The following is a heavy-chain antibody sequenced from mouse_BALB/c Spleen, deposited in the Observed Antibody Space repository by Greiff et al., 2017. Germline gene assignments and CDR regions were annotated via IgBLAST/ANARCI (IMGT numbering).Heavy chain of an antibody. J-gene: IGHJ4*01. CDR3: ARVTTVRYAMDY. D-gene: IGHD1-1*01. CDR2: ISSGGSYT. CDR1: GFTFSSYA. Sequence: EVKLVESGGGLVKPGGSLKLSCAASGFTFSSYAMSWVRQSPEKRLEWVAEISSGGSYTYYPDTVTGRFTIARDNAKNTLYLEMSSLRSEDTAMYYSARVTTVRYAMDYWGQGTSVTVSS. V-gene: IGHV5-9-4*01.